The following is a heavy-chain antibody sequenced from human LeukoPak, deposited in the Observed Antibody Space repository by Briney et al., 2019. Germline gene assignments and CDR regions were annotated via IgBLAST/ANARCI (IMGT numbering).Heavy chain of an antibody. D-gene: IGHD3-10*01. J-gene: IGHJ4*02. V-gene: IGHV3-74*01. CDR3: ARVTMVRGVIIFDY. CDR1: GFTFSSYW. Sequence: GGSLRLSCAASGFTFSSYWMHWVRQAPGKGLVWVSRINSDGSSTSYADSVKGRFTISRDNAKNTLYLQMNSLRAEDTAVYYCARVTMVRGVIIFDYWGQGTLVTVSS. CDR2: INSDGSST.